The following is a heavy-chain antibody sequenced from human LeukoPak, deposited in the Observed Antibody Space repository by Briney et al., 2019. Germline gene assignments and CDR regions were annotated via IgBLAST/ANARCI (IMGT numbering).Heavy chain of an antibody. CDR1: GGTFSSYA. CDR3: ARSEVGATHGAFDI. CDR2: IIPIFGTA. D-gene: IGHD1-26*01. Sequence: SVKVSCKASGGTFSSYAISWVRQAPGQGLEWMGGIIPIFGTANYAQKFQGRVTITTDESTSTAYMELSSLRSEDTAVYYCARSEVGATHGAFDIWGQGTMVTVSS. V-gene: IGHV1-69*05. J-gene: IGHJ3*02.